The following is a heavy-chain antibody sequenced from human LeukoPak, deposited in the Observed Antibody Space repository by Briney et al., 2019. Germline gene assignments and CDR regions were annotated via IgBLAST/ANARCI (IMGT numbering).Heavy chain of an antibody. CDR1: GFTFSDYY. CDR3: ARDGYYDFWSGYYSHYYYYMDV. J-gene: IGHJ6*03. CDR2: ISSSGSTI. Sequence: PGGALRLSCAASGFTFSDYYMSWIRQAPGKGLEWGSYISSSGSTIYYADSVKGGFTISRDKAKNSLYMQMNSLRAEDTAVYYCARDGYYDFWSGYYSHYYYYMDVWGKGTTVTVSS. D-gene: IGHD3-3*01. V-gene: IGHV3-11*04.